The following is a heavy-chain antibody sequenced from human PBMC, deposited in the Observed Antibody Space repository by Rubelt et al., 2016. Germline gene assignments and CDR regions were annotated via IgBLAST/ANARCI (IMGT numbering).Heavy chain of an antibody. V-gene: IGHV3-7*01. CDR3: ARVRRDPTVSDY. CDR1: GFTFSSNW. Sequence: VQLVESGGGVVQPGGSLRLSCAASGFTFSSNWMSWVRQAPGKGLEWVANVQQAGSEKYYVDSVKGRFTIPRDDAKNSLYLQMNSLRAEDTAVYYCARVRRDPTVSDYWGQGTLVTVSS. CDR2: VQQAGSEK. D-gene: IGHD4-17*01. J-gene: IGHJ4*02.